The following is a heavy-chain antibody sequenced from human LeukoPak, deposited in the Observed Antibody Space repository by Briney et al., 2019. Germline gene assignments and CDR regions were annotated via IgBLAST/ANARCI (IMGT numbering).Heavy chain of an antibody. J-gene: IGHJ4*02. CDR3: AKDPGYVDY. Sequence: PGGSLRLSCAASGFTFSAYGMHRVRQAPGKGLEWVALISYDGRNKYFADSVKGRFTISRDNSKNTVHLQMNSLRAEDTAVYYCAKDPGYVDYWGQGTLVTVSS. CDR1: GFTFSAYG. CDR2: ISYDGRNK. D-gene: IGHD2-15*01. V-gene: IGHV3-30*18.